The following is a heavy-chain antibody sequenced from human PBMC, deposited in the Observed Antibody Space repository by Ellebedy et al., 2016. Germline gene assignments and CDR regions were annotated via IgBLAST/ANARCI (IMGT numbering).Heavy chain of an antibody. CDR1: GFTFDNYA. Sequence: SLKISXAASGFTFDNYAMHWVRQTPGKGLEWVSGIFWNGGDTGYADSVKGRFTISRDNAKNSLYLQMDSLRPEDTAFYYCAKEAAKWKGYLDLWGRGTLVTVSS. D-gene: IGHD6-13*01. V-gene: IGHV3-9*01. J-gene: IGHJ2*01. CDR2: IFWNGGDT. CDR3: AKEAAKWKGYLDL.